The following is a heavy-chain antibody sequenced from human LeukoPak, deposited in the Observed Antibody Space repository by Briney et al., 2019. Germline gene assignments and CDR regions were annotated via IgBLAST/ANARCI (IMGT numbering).Heavy chain of an antibody. J-gene: IGHJ4*02. CDR2: IHHTGTT. V-gene: IGHV4-39*07. D-gene: IGHD3-10*01. Sequence: SETLSLTCTVSGGSISTNAYYWGWIRQPPGKGLEWITEIHHTGTTYYTPSLKSRVTISVDTSNNHFSLKLNSVTAADTADYYCARVTYNGYQHFDYWGQGILVTVSS. CDR1: GGSISTNAYY. CDR3: ARVTYNGYQHFDY.